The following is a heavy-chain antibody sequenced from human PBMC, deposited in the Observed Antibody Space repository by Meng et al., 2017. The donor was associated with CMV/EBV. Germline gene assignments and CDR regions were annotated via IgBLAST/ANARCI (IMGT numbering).Heavy chain of an antibody. D-gene: IGHD6-6*01. CDR1: GYTFTSYD. J-gene: IGHJ4*02. V-gene: IGHV1-8*03. Sequence: ASVKVSCKASGYTFTSYDINWVRQATGQGLEWIGWMNPNSGNTGYAQKFQGRVTITRNTSISTAYMELSSLRSEDTAVYYCARVKRSIAARRTWYYFDYWGQGTLVTVSS. CDR3: ARVKRSIAARRTWYYFDY. CDR2: MNPNSGNT.